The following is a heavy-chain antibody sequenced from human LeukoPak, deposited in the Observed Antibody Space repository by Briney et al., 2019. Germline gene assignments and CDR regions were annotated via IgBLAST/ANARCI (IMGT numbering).Heavy chain of an antibody. CDR1: GFTFSDHY. CDR2: ARNKANSYTT. Sequence: GGSLRLSCAASGFTFSDHYMDWVRQAPGKGLEWVGRARNKANSYTTQYAASVKGRFTISRDESKNSLYLQMNSLKTEDTAVYFCARGMGYYYYYYYMDVWGKGTTVTVSS. V-gene: IGHV3-72*01. J-gene: IGHJ6*03. CDR3: ARGMGYYYYYYYMDV. D-gene: IGHD1-26*01.